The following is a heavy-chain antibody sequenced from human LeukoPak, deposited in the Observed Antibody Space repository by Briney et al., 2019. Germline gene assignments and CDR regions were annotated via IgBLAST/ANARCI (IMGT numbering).Heavy chain of an antibody. J-gene: IGHJ4*02. V-gene: IGHV3-23*01. Sequence: PGGSLRLSCAASGFTFTSYAMSWVRQAPGKGLEWVSCISGSGGYTYYPDSVKGRFTISRDNSKNTLYLQMNSLRAEDTAVYYCAEGAFERFGKPSDYWGQGTLVTVSS. CDR3: AEGAFERFGKPSDY. CDR2: ISGSGGYT. D-gene: IGHD3-10*01. CDR1: GFTFTSYA.